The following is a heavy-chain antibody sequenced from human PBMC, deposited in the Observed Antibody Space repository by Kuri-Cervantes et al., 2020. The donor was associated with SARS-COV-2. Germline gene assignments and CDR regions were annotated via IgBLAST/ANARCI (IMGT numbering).Heavy chain of an antibody. CDR3: AREGGIAVAGTGFDY. Sequence: GGSLRLSCEVSGFLFSASAIHWVRQASGKGLEWVGRVRGKANNYATAYAASVKGRFTISRDDSKNMAYLQMNSLKTEDTAVYYCAREGGIAVAGTGFDYWGQGTLVTVSS. CDR1: GFLFSASA. J-gene: IGHJ4*02. D-gene: IGHD6-19*01. V-gene: IGHV3-73*01. CDR2: VRGKANNYAT.